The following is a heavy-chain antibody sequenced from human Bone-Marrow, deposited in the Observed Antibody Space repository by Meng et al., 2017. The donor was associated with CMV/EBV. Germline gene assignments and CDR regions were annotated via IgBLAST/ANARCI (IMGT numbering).Heavy chain of an antibody. J-gene: IGHJ4*02. Sequence: GESLKISCAASGFTFSKYDMHWVRQATGKGLEWVSAVGPAGDTYYSGSVKGRFTISRENAKNSLYLQMNSLRAGDTAVYYCARVRLRWGFVDYWGQGTLVTVSS. CDR2: VGPAGDT. V-gene: IGHV3-13*01. CDR3: ARVRLRWGFVDY. CDR1: GFTFSKYD. D-gene: IGHD4-23*01.